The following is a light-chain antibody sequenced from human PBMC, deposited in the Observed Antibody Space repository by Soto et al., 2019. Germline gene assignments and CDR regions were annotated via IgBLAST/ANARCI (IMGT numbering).Light chain of an antibody. Sequence: DIQMTQSPSTLSASVGDRVTITCRASQSIGTWLAWFQQKPGKAPKLLIYDASSLESGVPSRFSGRGSGTEFTLTVSSLQPDDFATYYCQQYDTYATFGQGTKLEI. CDR3: QQYDTYAT. J-gene: IGKJ1*01. CDR2: DAS. CDR1: QSIGTW. V-gene: IGKV1-5*01.